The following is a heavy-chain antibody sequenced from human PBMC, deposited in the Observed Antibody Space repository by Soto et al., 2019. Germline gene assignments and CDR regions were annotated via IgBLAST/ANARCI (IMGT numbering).Heavy chain of an antibody. CDR1: GGSFSGYY. CDR2: INHSGST. CDR3: ARGRGSYYYYYYMDV. V-gene: IGHV4-34*01. J-gene: IGHJ6*03. Sequence: SETLSLTCAVYGGSFSGYYWSWIRQPPGKGLEWIGEINHSGSTNYNPSLKSRVTISVDTSKNQFSLKLSSVTAADTAVYYCARGRGSYYYYYYMDVWGKGTTVTVSS.